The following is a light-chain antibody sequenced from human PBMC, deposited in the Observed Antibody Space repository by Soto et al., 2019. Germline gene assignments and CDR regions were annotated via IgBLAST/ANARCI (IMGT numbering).Light chain of an antibody. Sequence: QSALTQPASVSGSPGQSITISCXGTXSDVGIYNLVSWYQQHPGKAPKLVISEVDKRPSGVSNRFSGSRSGHTASLTISGLQSEDEADYYCSSYAGSRCVFXGGTKLTVL. J-gene: IGLJ3*02. CDR1: XSDVGIYNL. V-gene: IGLV2-23*02. CDR2: EVD. CDR3: SSYAGSRCV.